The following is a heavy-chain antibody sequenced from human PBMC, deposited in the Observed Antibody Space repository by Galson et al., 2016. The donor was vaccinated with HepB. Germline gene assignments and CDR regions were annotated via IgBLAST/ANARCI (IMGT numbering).Heavy chain of an antibody. Sequence: RLSCAVSGFTFSNYAMHWVRQAPGKGLEWVAVTDGTNKYYADSVKGRFTISSDDSKSTLYLQMDRLRAEDTAVYYCATVPIVGVPDYFDYWGQGTLVTVSS. CDR2: TDGTNK. CDR3: ATVPIVGVPDYFDY. J-gene: IGHJ4*02. D-gene: IGHD1-26*01. CDR1: GFTFSNYA. V-gene: IGHV3-30-3*01.